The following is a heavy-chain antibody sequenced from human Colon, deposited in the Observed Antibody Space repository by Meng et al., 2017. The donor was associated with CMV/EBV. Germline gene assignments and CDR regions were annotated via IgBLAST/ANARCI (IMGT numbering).Heavy chain of an antibody. V-gene: IGHV3-30*02. CDR2: INTTNH. D-gene: IGHD3-3*01. Sequence: QGWLVESGGGVGKPGGSLRLSCGASGFSFSESGIHWLRQAPGKGLEWVSFINTTNHYYADSVKGRFTISRDDSKRMVYLQMNNLKTEVTAMYFCSNGLLGVQGHWGQGTLVTVSS. J-gene: IGHJ4*02. CDR1: GFSFSESG. CDR3: SNGLLGVQGH.